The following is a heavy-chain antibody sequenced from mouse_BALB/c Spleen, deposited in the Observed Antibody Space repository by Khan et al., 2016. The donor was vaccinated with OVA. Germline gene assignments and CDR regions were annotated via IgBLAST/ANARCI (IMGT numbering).Heavy chain of an antibody. J-gene: IGHJ2*01. Sequence: VQLQQSGAELVKPGASVKMSCKASGYTFTSYTMHWVKQRPGQGLEWIGYINPSSGYTKYNQKFKDKATLTADKSSSTAYMQQSSLTSEDSAVYYCARKSTRAAYWGQGTTLTVSS. CDR3: ARKSTRAAY. CDR1: GYTFTSYT. V-gene: IGHV1-4*01. D-gene: IGHD3-1*01. CDR2: INPSSGYT.